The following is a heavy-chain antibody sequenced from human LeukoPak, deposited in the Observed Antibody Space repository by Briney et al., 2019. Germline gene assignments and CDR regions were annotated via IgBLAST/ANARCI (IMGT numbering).Heavy chain of an antibody. CDR3: ASLNYGSGSYYDY. V-gene: IGHV3-30*04. CDR1: GFTFSSYA. CDR2: ISYDGSNK. J-gene: IGHJ4*02. D-gene: IGHD3-10*01. Sequence: GGSLRLSCAASGFTFSSYAMHWVRQAPGKGLGWVAVISYDGSNKYYADSVKGRFTISRDNSKNTLYLQMNSLRAEDTAVYYCASLNYGSGSYYDYWGQGTLVTVSS.